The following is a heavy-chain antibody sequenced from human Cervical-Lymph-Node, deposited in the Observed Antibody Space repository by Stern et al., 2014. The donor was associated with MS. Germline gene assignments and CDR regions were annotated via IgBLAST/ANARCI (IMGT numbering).Heavy chain of an antibody. Sequence: VQLVESGGGVVQPGRSLRLSCEASGGTLTNYALHWVRQAPGKGLEWLAVVSYDGSNKYYADSAKGRFTISRDNSKNTVYLQMDSLRPEDTALYFCARAGTNGWYGSSYFDYWGQGTLVIVSS. V-gene: IGHV3-30-3*01. CDR1: GGTLTNYA. CDR3: ARAGTNGWYGSSYFDY. J-gene: IGHJ4*02. D-gene: IGHD6-19*01. CDR2: VSYDGSNK.